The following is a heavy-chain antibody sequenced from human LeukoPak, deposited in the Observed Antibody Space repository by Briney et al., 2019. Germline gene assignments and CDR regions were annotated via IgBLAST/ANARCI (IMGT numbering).Heavy chain of an antibody. J-gene: IGHJ4*02. Sequence: GGSLRLSCAASGFTFSSYGMHWVRQAPGKGLEWVAVISYDGSNKYYADSVKGRFTISRDNSKNTLYLQMNSLRAEDTAVYYCAKEPYYYGSGSYYILDYWGQGTLVTVSS. CDR3: AKEPYYYGSGSYYILDY. D-gene: IGHD3-10*01. CDR2: ISYDGSNK. CDR1: GFTFSSYG. V-gene: IGHV3-30*18.